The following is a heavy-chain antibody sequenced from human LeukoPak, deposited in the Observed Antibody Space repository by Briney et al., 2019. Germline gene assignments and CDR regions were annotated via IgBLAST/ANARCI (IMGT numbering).Heavy chain of an antibody. J-gene: IGHJ5*02. V-gene: IGHV4-31*03. CDR3: ARSAAVWFGQSPNWFDP. CDR1: GGSISDAAYY. D-gene: IGHD3-10*01. Sequence: SETLSLTCTVSGGSISDAAYYWSWIRQHPGEGLEWIGYVFYSGSTSYNPSLKSRVTISVDTSKNQFSLKLSSVTAADTAVYYCARSAAVWFGQSPNWFDPWGQGTLVTVSS. CDR2: VFYSGST.